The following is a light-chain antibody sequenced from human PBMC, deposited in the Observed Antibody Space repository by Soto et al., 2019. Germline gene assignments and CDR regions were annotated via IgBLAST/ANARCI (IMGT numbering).Light chain of an antibody. Sequence: DIQMTQSPSSLSASVGDRVTITCLASQCVSIWLAWYRQKPGKAPEVLVWDASSLQRGVPSRFSGSGSGTEFTLTISSLQPDDFATYYCQQYNGYSTWTFGQGTKVDI. CDR1: QCVSIW. CDR3: QQYNGYSTWT. V-gene: IGKV1-5*01. CDR2: DAS. J-gene: IGKJ1*01.